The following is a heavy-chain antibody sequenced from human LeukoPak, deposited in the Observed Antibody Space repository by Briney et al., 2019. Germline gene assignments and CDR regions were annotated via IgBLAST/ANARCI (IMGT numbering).Heavy chain of an antibody. V-gene: IGHV1-69*13. CDR3: ARVGGYGSGSYSQFPFDY. CDR2: IIPIFGTA. CDR1: GGTFSSYA. D-gene: IGHD3-10*01. Sequence: GASVKVSCKASGGTFSSYAISWVRQAPGQGLEWMGGIIPIFGTANYAQKFQGRVTITADESTSTAYMELSSLRSEDTAVYYCARVGGYGSGSYSQFPFDYWGQGTLVTVSS. J-gene: IGHJ4*02.